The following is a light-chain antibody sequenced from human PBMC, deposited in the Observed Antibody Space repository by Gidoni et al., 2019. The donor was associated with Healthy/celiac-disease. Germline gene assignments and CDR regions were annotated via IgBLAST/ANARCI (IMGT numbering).Light chain of an antibody. V-gene: IGKV2-28*01. CDR3: MQARQTPRT. CDR2: LGS. J-gene: IGKJ1*01. Sequence: DIVMTQSPLSLPVTPGEPASLSCRSSQSLLHSNGYNYLDWYLQKPGQSPQLLIYLGSNRASGVPDRVSGSGSGTDFTLKISRVEAEDVGVYYCMQARQTPRTFGQGTKVEIK. CDR1: QSLLHSNGYNY.